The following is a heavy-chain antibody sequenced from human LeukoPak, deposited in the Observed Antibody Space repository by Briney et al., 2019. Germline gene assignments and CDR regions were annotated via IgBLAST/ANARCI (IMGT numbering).Heavy chain of an antibody. CDR1: GYRFTSYW. J-gene: IGHJ3*02. D-gene: IGHD4-17*01. V-gene: IGHV5-51*01. CDR3: ARPEEHGDYVHDAFDI. CDR2: IYPGDSDT. Sequence: GESRKISCKASGYRFTSYWIGWVRQMPGKGLEWMGNIYPGDSDTRYSPSFQGQVTISADKSISTAYLQWSSLKASDTAMYYCARPEEHGDYVHDAFDIWGQGKMVTVSS.